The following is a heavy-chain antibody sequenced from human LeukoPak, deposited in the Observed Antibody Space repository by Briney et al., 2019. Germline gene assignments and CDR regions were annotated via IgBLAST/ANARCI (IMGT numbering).Heavy chain of an antibody. D-gene: IGHD5-18*01. CDR1: GFTFSTYG. CDR2: IWYDGGEK. Sequence: GGSLRLSCAASGFTFSTYGMHWVRQAPGKGLEWVAVIWYDGGEKYYGDSVKGRFTILRDNFQNTLHLQMNSLRVEDTALYYCAKGVYTYGSMLLGFDSWGQGTLVTVSS. V-gene: IGHV3-33*06. CDR3: AKGVYTYGSMLLGFDS. J-gene: IGHJ4*02.